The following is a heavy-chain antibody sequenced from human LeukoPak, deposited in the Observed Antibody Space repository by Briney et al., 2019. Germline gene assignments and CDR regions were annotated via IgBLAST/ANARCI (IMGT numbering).Heavy chain of an antibody. CDR3: AKLGYDSSGSPRLVDY. Sequence: GGSLRLSCAASGFTFRSYGMHWVRQAPGKGLEWVAFISYDGSNRYYADSVKGRFTISRDNSKNTLDLQMNSLRAEDTSVYYCAKLGYDSSGSPRLVDYWGQGTLVTVSS. D-gene: IGHD3-22*01. J-gene: IGHJ4*02. CDR1: GFTFRSYG. CDR2: ISYDGSNR. V-gene: IGHV3-30*18.